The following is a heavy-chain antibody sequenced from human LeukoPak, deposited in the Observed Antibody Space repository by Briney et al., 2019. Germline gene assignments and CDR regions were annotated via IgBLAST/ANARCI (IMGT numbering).Heavy chain of an antibody. CDR3: ARGLCTSGLCYTLDY. CDR2: INSDSGDT. D-gene: IGHD2-8*01. J-gene: IGHJ4*02. V-gene: IGHV1-2*02. CDR1: GYTFTGYF. Sequence: ASVKVSCKASGYTFTGYFIHWVRQAPGQGLEWMGWINSDSGDTNYAQRFQGRVTMTRDTSISTAYMELSRLRSDDTAVYYCARGLCTSGLCYTLDYWGQGSLVTVSS.